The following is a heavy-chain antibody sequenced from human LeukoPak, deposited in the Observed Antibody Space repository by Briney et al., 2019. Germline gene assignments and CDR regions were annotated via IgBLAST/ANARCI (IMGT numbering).Heavy chain of an antibody. D-gene: IGHD5-18*01. J-gene: IGHJ4*02. Sequence: SETLSLTCTVSGGSISSYYWSWIRQPPGKGLEWIGYIYYSGSTNYNPSLKSRVTISVDASKNQFSLKLSSVTAADTAVYYCARVGGYSYGTNFDYWGQGTLVTVSS. CDR1: GGSISSYY. CDR2: IYYSGST. V-gene: IGHV4-59*01. CDR3: ARVGGYSYGTNFDY.